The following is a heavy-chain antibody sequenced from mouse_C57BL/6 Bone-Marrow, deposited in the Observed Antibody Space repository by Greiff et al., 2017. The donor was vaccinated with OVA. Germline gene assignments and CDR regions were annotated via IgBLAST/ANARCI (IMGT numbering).Heavy chain of an antibody. J-gene: IGHJ2*01. V-gene: IGHV1-39*01. Sequence: EVKLMESGPELVKPGASVKISCKASGYSFTDYNMNWVKQSNGKSLEWIGVINPNYGTTSYNQKFKGKATLTVDQSSSTAYMQLNSLTSEDSAVYYCARQFPFITTVVATDDWGQGTTLTVSS. CDR1: GYSFTDYN. CDR3: ARQFPFITTVVATDD. D-gene: IGHD1-1*01. CDR2: INPNYGTT.